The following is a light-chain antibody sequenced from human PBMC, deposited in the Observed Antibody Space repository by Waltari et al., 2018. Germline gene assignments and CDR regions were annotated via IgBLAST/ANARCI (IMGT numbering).Light chain of an antibody. J-gene: IGLJ3*02. CDR2: ASG. V-gene: IGLV1-51*02. CDR3: GTWGSSRGAVV. CDR1: NSNTGNNY. Sequence: QSVLTQPPSVSAAPGQKVTVSCSGSNSNTGNNYVSWYQQLPGTAPKPNIYASGERPAGTPDRCSASRSATSATLAITGLQTGDEADYYCGTWGSSRGAVVFGGGTKLTVL.